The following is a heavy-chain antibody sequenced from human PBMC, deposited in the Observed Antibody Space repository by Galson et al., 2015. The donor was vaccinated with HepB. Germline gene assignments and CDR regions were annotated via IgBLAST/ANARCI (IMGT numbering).Heavy chain of an antibody. J-gene: IGHJ4*02. Sequence: SVKVSCKASGGTFSSYTISWVRQAPGQGLEWMGRIIPILGIANYAQKFQGRVTITADKSTSTAYMELSSLRSEDTAVYYCARDKNYYDSSGYYLGVDYFDYWGQGTLVTVSS. D-gene: IGHD3-22*01. V-gene: IGHV1-69*04. CDR3: ARDKNYYDSSGYYLGVDYFDY. CDR2: IIPILGIA. CDR1: GGTFSSYT.